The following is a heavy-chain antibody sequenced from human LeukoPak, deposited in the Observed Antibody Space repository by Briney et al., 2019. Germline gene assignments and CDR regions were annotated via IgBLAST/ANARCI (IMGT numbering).Heavy chain of an antibody. Sequence: SETLSLTCTVSGGSISSYFWSWIRQPPGKGLEWIGYIYYTGSTSYNPSLKSRVTISVDTSKNQFSLKLSSVTAADTAVYYCARSDCSGGSCYESGDWFDPWGQGTLVTVSS. J-gene: IGHJ5*02. CDR3: ARSDCSGGSCYESGDWFDP. D-gene: IGHD2-15*01. CDR2: IYYTGST. CDR1: GGSISSYF. V-gene: IGHV4-59*01.